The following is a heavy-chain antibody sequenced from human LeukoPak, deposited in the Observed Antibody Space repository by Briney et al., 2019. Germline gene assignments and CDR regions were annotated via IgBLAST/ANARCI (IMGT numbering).Heavy chain of an antibody. J-gene: IGHJ4*02. CDR1: GYTFTSYG. CDR2: ISAYNGNT. CDR3: ARDTEYYDFWSGSGD. Sequence: ASVKVSCKASGYTFTSYGISWVRQAPGQGLEWMGWISAYNGNTNYAQKLQSRVTMTTDTSTSTAYMELRSLRSDDTAVYYCARDTEYYDFWSGSGDWGQGTLVTVSS. V-gene: IGHV1-18*01. D-gene: IGHD3-3*01.